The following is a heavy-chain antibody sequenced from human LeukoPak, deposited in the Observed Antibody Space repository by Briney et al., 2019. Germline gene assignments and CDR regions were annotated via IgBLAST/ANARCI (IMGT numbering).Heavy chain of an antibody. CDR1: GYSFTSYG. J-gene: IGHJ4*02. CDR2: ISAYNGNT. CDR3: ARDVPDTARDTGFDY. Sequence: ASVKVSCKASGYSFTSYGISWVRQAPGQGLEWMGWISAYNGNTNYAQKLQGRVTMTTDTSTSTAYMELRSLRSDDTAVYYCARDVPDTARDTGFDYWGQGTLVTVSS. V-gene: IGHV1-18*01. D-gene: IGHD5-18*01.